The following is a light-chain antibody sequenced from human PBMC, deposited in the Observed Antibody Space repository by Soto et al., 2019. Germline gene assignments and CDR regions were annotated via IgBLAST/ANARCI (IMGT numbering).Light chain of an antibody. V-gene: IGKV3-20*01. Sequence: EIVVTQSPGTLSLSPGERATLSCRASQSVSSSYLAWYQQKPGQAPRLLIYGASSRATGIPDRFSGSGSGTDFTLTISRLEPEDFAVYYCQQYGSSPNTFGQGTRLEIK. J-gene: IGKJ5*01. CDR2: GAS. CDR3: QQYGSSPNT. CDR1: QSVSSSY.